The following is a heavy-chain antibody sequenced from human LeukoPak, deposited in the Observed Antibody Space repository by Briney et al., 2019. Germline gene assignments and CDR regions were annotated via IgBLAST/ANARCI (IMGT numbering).Heavy chain of an antibody. V-gene: IGHV1-69*04. CDR1: GGTFSSYA. CDR3: ARDLGAGTFVFDY. CDR2: IIPILGIA. D-gene: IGHD6-19*01. J-gene: IGHJ4*02. Sequence: SVKVSCKASGGTFSSYAISWVRQAPGQGLEWMGRIIPILGIANYAQKFQGRVTITADKSTSTVYMELSSLRSEDTAVYYCARDLGAGTFVFDYWGQGTLVTVSS.